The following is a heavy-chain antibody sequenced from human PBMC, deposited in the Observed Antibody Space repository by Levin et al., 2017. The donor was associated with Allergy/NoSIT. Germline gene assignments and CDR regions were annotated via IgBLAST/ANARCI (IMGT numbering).Heavy chain of an antibody. D-gene: IGHD3-3*01. V-gene: IGHV4-34*01. CDR3: ARGGAWSGYYRKAFDY. CDR1: GGSFSGYY. CDR2: INHSGST. J-gene: IGHJ4*02. Sequence: PSETLSLTCAVYGGSFSGYYWSWIRQPPGKGLEWIGEINHSGSTNYNPSLKSRVTISVDTSKNQFSLKLSSVTAADTAVYYCARGGAWSGYYRKAFDYWGQGTLVTVSS.